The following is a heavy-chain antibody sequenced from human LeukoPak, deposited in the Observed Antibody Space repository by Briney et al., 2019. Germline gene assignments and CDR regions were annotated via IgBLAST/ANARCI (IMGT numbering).Heavy chain of an antibody. CDR1: GGSFSGYY. J-gene: IGHJ4*02. D-gene: IGHD3-10*01. V-gene: IGHV4-34*01. CDR3: ARGWFGELYLPPDY. Sequence: SETLSLTCAVYGGSFSGYYWSWIRQPPGKGLERIGEINHSGSTNYNPSLKSRVTISVDTSKNQFSLKLSSVTAADTAVYYCARGWFGELYLPPDYWGQGTLVTVSS. CDR2: INHSGST.